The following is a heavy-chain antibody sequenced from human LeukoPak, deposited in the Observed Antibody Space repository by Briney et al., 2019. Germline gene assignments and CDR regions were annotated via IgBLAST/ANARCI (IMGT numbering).Heavy chain of an antibody. J-gene: IGHJ6*02. V-gene: IGHV1-18*01. CDR1: GYTFTSYG. CDR3: ARDTIVTDYYYYGMDV. Sequence: ASVTVSCKASGYTFTSYGISWVRQAPGQGLEWMGWISAYNGNTNYAQKLQGRVTMTTDTSTSTAYMELRSLRSDDTAVYYCARDTIVTDYYYYGMDVWGQGTTVTVSS. CDR2: ISAYNGNT. D-gene: IGHD3-3*01.